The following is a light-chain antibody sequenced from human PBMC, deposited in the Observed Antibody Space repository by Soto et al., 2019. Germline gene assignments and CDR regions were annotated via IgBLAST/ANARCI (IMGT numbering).Light chain of an antibody. V-gene: IGKV3-20*01. CDR3: QQYGSSPGT. CDR1: QSVSSSY. Sequence: EIVLTQSPGTLSLSPGEGATLSCRASQSVSSSYLAWYQQKPGQAPRLLIYGASSRATGIPDRFSGSGSGTDFTLTISILEPEDFAVYYCQQYGSSPGTFGQGTKVEIK. J-gene: IGKJ1*01. CDR2: GAS.